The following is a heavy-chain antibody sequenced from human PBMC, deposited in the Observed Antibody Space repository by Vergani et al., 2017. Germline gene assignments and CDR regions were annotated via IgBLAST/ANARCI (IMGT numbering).Heavy chain of an antibody. Sequence: QVQLVQSGAEVKKPGSSVKVSCKASGGTFNIYSVSWLRQAPGQGLEWMGGITPFFPTGHYAQKFQGRVTITADESATTVYMELSSLRSEDTAVYYCASPRTAENPPKPLYYFYCLDVWGQGTTVTVSS. J-gene: IGHJ6*02. CDR3: ASPRTAENPPKPLYYFYCLDV. D-gene: IGHD7-27*01. CDR1: GGTFNIYS. CDR2: ITPFFPTG. V-gene: IGHV1-69*12.